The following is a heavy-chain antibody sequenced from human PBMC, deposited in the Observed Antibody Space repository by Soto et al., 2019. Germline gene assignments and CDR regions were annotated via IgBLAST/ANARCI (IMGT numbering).Heavy chain of an antibody. CDR2: IKGDGTNT. Sequence: GGSLRLSCAASGFTVSSYWMHWVRQVPGKGLVWVSRIKGDGTNTGYADSVKGRFTISRDNVKNTLYLQMNSLRAEDTAVYYCARGLSGYYGFDYWGQGTLVTVSS. J-gene: IGHJ4*02. CDR1: GFTVSSYW. V-gene: IGHV3-74*01. D-gene: IGHD5-12*01. CDR3: ARGLSGYYGFDY.